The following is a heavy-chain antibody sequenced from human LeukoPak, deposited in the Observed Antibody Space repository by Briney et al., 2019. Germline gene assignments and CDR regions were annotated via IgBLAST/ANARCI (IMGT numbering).Heavy chain of an antibody. CDR1: GYTFTSYG. Sequence: GASVKVSCKASGYTFTSYGISWVRQAPGQGLEWMGWISAYNGNTNYAQKLQGRVTMTTDTSTSTAYMELRSLRSDDTAVYYCARVSEYYYGSGSSPEFDPWGQGTLVTVSS. CDR3: ARVSEYYYGSGSSPEFDP. J-gene: IGHJ5*02. CDR2: ISAYNGNT. V-gene: IGHV1-18*01. D-gene: IGHD3-10*01.